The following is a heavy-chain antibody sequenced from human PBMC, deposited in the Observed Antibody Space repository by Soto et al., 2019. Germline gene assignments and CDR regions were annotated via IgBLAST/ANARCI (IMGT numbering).Heavy chain of an antibody. CDR2: ISSIGST. V-gene: IGHV4-30-4*01. CDR3: ARGLVIRPYYYHGMDV. D-gene: IGHD3-9*01. CDR1: GGSISSGDYF. Sequence: QVQLQESGPGLVKPSQTLSLTCTVSGGSISSGDYFWSWIRQSPGKGLEWIGYISSIGSTYYNPSLKSRVSVSRDTSKNKFSLKLSSVTTTDTAVYYCARGLVIRPYYYHGMDVWVQGTTVTVSS. J-gene: IGHJ6*02.